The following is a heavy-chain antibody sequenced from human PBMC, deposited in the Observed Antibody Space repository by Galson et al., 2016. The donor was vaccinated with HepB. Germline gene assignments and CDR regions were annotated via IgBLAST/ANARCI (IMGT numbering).Heavy chain of an antibody. CDR2: ISVYNGNT. CDR1: GYTFTSYA. D-gene: IGHD2/OR15-2a*01. V-gene: IGHV1-18*01. CDR3: ARDGISTGGFDY. Sequence: SVKVSCKASGYTFTSYAISWVRQAPGQGLEWMGWISVYNGNTNYAQKVQGRVTITADESTTTAYMELSSLRSEDTAVYYCARDGISTGGFDYWGQGTLVTVSS. J-gene: IGHJ4*02.